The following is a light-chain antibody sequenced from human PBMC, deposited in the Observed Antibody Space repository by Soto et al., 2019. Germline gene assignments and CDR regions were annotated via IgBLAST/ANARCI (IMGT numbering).Light chain of an antibody. Sequence: DIQMTQSPSSLSASVGDRVSIACRASQSISNFVNWYQQKPQKDPKLLIHAASILQSRIPSRFSCSRSATDFTLTISSLQPEDFATYYCQQSYTTPWTFGQGTKVEVK. J-gene: IGKJ1*01. CDR1: QSISNF. CDR2: AAS. V-gene: IGKV1-39*01. CDR3: QQSYTTPWT.